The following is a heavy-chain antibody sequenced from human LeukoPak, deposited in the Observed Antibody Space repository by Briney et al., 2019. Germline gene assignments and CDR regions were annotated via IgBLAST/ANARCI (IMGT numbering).Heavy chain of an antibody. CDR2: IHYSGIT. D-gene: IGHD4-17*01. CDR3: ARAPLTTATSDYFDL. J-gene: IGHJ4*02. V-gene: IGHV4-30-4*01. CDR1: GGSISTNDYF. Sequence: SETLSLTCTVSGGSISTNDYFWSWIRQSPEKGLEWIGYIHYSGITKSNPSLESRLTLSVDASNNQLSLRLTSVTAADTAVYYCARAPLTTATSDYFDLWGLGTLVTVSS.